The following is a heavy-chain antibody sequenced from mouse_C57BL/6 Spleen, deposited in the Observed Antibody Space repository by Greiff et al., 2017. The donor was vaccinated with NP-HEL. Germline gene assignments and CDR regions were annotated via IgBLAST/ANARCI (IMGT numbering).Heavy chain of an antibody. J-gene: IGHJ3*01. V-gene: IGHV1-4*01. CDR2: INPSSGYT. D-gene: IGHD1-1*01. CDR1: GYTFTSYT. Sequence: VKVVESGAELARPGASVKMSCKASGYTFTSYTMHWVKQRPGQGLEWIGYINPSSGYTKYNQKFKDKATLAADKSSSTAYMQLSSLTSEDSAVYYCASPFTAVVTFAYWGQGTLVTVSA. CDR3: ASPFTAVVTFAY.